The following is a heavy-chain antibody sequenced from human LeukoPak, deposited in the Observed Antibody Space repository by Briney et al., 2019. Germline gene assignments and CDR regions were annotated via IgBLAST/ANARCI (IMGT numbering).Heavy chain of an antibody. CDR1: GFTFSNAW. J-gene: IGHJ4*02. Sequence: GGSLRLSCAASGFTFSNAWMTWVRQAPGKGLEWVGRIKSKGDGETTDYAAPVKGRFTMSRDDSKATLYLQMNSLKAEDTAVYYCATDLGLTMIRGVIVHWGQGALVTVSS. CDR2: IKSKGDGETT. D-gene: IGHD3-10*01. V-gene: IGHV3-15*01. CDR3: ATDLGLTMIRGVIVH.